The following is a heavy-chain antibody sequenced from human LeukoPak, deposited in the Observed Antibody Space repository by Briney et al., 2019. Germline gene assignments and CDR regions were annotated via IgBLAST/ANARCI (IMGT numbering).Heavy chain of an antibody. Sequence: TSETLSLTCAVSGGSISSGGYSWSWIRQPPGKGLEWTGYIYHSGSTYYNPSLKSRVTISVDRSKNQFSLKLSSVTAADTAVYYCARGAGLNAFDIWGQGTMVTVSS. D-gene: IGHD6-19*01. V-gene: IGHV4-30-2*01. CDR1: GGSISSGGYS. CDR2: IYHSGST. J-gene: IGHJ3*02. CDR3: ARGAGLNAFDI.